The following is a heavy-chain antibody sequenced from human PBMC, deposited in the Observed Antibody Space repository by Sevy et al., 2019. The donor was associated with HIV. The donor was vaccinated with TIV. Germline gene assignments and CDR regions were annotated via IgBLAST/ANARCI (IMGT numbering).Heavy chain of an antibody. D-gene: IGHD3-16*01. J-gene: IGHJ1*01. V-gene: IGHV3-23*01. CDR2: ISGSDGRT. CDR1: GFTFSSYA. CDR3: VREACIYTGCHSLADF. Sequence: GGSLRLSCAASGFTFSSYAMSWVRQTPGKGLEWVSAISGSDGRTYYIDSVKGRFTITRDNSKNTVDLQMSSLRADDTAFYYCVREACIYTGCHSLADFWGQGTLVTVSS.